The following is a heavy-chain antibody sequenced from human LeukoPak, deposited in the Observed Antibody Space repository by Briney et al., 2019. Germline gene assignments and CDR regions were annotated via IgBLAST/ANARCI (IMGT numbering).Heavy chain of an antibody. J-gene: IGHJ6*02. CDR1: GGSISSYY. CDR3: ARLRIYYDSSGYSKAYYYYYGMDV. D-gene: IGHD3-22*01. CDR2: IYYSGST. V-gene: IGHV4-59*08. Sequence: SETLSLTCTVSGGSISSYYWSWIRQPPGRGLEWIGYIYYSGSTNYNPSLKSRVTISVDTSKNQFSLKLSSVTAADTAVYYCARLRIYYDSSGYSKAYYYYYGMDVWGQGTTVTVSS.